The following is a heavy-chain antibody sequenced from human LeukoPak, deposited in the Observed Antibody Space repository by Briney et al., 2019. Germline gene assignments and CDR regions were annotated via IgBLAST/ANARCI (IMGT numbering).Heavy chain of an antibody. CDR1: GGSISSGDYY. D-gene: IGHD3-22*01. CDR2: MYYSGST. V-gene: IGHV4-30-4*01. CDR3: ARPYYYDSRIDP. Sequence: SETLSLTCTVSGGSISSGDYYWSWNRQPPGKDLEGIAYMYYSGSTYYNPYLKSRVTMSADTSKNQLSLKLSSVTAADTAVYYCARPYYYDSRIDPWGQGILVTVSS. J-gene: IGHJ5*02.